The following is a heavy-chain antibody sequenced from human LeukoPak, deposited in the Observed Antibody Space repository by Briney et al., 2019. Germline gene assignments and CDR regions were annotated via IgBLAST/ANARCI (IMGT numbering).Heavy chain of an antibody. CDR3: ASTYSKGYSSGWYGDY. CDR1: GGTFSSYA. V-gene: IGHV1-69*04. Sequence: SVKVSCKASGGTFSSYAISWVRQAPGQELEWMGRIIPIFGIANYAQKFQGRVTITADKSTSTAYMELSSLRSEDTAVYYCASTYSKGYSSGWYGDYWGQGTLVTVSS. D-gene: IGHD6-19*01. CDR2: IIPIFGIA. J-gene: IGHJ4*02.